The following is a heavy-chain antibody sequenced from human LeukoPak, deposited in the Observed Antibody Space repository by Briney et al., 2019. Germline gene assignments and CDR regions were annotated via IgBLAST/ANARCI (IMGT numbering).Heavy chain of an antibody. J-gene: IGHJ6*02. CDR2: INPNSGGT. CDR3: ARERDGYCSSTSCYYYYGMDV. Sequence: ASVKVSCKASGYTFTGYYMHSVRQAPGQGLEWMGWINPNSGGTNYAQKFQGRVTMTRDTSISTAYMGLSRLRSDDTAVYYCARERDGYCSSTSCYYYYGMDVWGQGTTVTVSS. CDR1: GYTFTGYY. D-gene: IGHD2-2*01. V-gene: IGHV1-2*02.